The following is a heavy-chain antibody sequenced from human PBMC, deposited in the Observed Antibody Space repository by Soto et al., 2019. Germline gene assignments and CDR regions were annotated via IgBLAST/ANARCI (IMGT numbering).Heavy chain of an antibody. D-gene: IGHD3-3*01. CDR3: ANPLGYDFWSGSPVGMDV. J-gene: IGHJ6*02. CDR1: GFTFSSYA. Sequence: GGSLRPSCAASGFTFSSYAMSWVRQAPGKGLEWVSAISGSGGSTYYADSVKGQFTISRDNSKNTLYLQMNSLRAEDTAVYYCANPLGYDFWSGSPVGMDVWGQGTTVTVSS. CDR2: ISGSGGST. V-gene: IGHV3-23*01.